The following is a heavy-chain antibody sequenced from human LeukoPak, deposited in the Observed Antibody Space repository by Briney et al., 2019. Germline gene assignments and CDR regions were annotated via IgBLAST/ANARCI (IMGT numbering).Heavy chain of an antibody. CDR1: GYTFTGYY. CDR3: ARAANDSWSGYSAVDY. CDR2: INPNSGGT. V-gene: IGHV1-2*02. Sequence: ASVKVSCKASGYTFTGYYMHWVRQAPGQGLEWMGWINPNSGGTNYAQKFQGRVTMTRDTSISTAYMELSRLRSDGTAVYYCARAANDSWSGYSAVDYWGQGTLVTVSS. D-gene: IGHD3-3*01. J-gene: IGHJ4*02.